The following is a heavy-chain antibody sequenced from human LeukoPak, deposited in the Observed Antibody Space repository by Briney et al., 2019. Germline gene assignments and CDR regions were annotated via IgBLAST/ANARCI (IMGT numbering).Heavy chain of an antibody. CDR2: INHSRST. D-gene: IGHD3-22*01. V-gene: IGHV4-34*01. CDR1: GGSFSGYY. CDR3: ARATMIVVVNWFDP. Sequence: SETLSLTCAVYGGSFSGYYWSWIRQPPGKGLEWIGEINHSRSTNYNPSLKSRVTISVDTSKNQFSLKLSSVTAADTAVYYCARATMIVVVNWFDPWGQGTLVTVSS. J-gene: IGHJ5*02.